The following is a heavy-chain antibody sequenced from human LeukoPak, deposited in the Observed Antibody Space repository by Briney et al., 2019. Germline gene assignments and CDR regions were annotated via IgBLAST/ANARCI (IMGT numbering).Heavy chain of an antibody. CDR2: IYYSGST. CDR3: AREGGYDYYFDY. J-gene: IGHJ4*02. Sequence: PSETLSLTCTVSGGSISSGGYYWSWIRQHPGKGLEWIGYIYYSGSTYYNPSLKSRVTISVDTSKNQFSLKLSSVTAADTAVYYCAREGGYDYYFDYWGQGTLVTVSS. CDR1: GGSISSGGYY. V-gene: IGHV4-31*03. D-gene: IGHD5-12*01.